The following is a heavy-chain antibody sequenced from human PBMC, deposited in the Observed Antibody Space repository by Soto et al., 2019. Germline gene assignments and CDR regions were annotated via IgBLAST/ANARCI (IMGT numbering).Heavy chain of an antibody. V-gene: IGHV3-23*01. CDR1: GFTFSSYG. CDR2: IRSGGGRT. Sequence: EVQLLESGGGLVQPGGSLRLSCAASGFTFSSYGMSWVRQAPGKGLEWVSAIRSGGGRTYYADSVKGRFTISRDNSKNTLYLQMNSLRAADTAVYYCARDPIPGPDSWGQGTLVTVSS. J-gene: IGHJ4*02. D-gene: IGHD2-2*02. CDR3: ARDPIPGPDS.